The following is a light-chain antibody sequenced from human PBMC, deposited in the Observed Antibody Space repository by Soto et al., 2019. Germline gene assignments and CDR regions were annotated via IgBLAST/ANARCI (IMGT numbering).Light chain of an antibody. V-gene: IGKV1-5*01. CDR2: EAS. Sequence: DIQMTQSPSTLSASVGDRVTITCRASQTITYWLAWYQHKPGKALEVLISEASNLESGVPSRFSGSGSGTEFTLTISSLQPDDFATYYCQQYSSYPLTFGPGTKVDVK. CDR1: QTITYW. CDR3: QQYSSYPLT. J-gene: IGKJ3*01.